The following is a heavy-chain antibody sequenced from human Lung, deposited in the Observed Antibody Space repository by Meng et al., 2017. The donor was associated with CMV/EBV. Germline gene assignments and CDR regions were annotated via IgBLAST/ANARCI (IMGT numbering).Heavy chain of an antibody. CDR3: ARIGIAAADPNWFDP. D-gene: IGHD6-13*01. V-gene: IGHV3-48*04. CDR1: GFTISSYS. J-gene: IGHJ5*02. CDR2: ISSSSSTI. Sequence: GESLKTPRAASGFTISSYSMNWVRQAPGKGLEWVSYISSSSSTIYYADSVKGRFTISGDNNKNSLYLQMNRLSAEDTAVYYCARIGIAAADPNWFDPWGQGXLVTVSS.